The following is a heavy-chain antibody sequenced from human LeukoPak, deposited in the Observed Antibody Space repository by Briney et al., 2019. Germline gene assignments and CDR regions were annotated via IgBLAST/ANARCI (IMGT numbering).Heavy chain of an antibody. CDR3: ARDSYYDSSGYYHNWFDP. V-gene: IGHV3-21*01. CDR1: GFTFSSYS. J-gene: IGHJ5*02. D-gene: IGHD3-22*01. Sequence: GGSLRLSRAASGFTFSSYSMNWVRQAPGKGLGWVSSISSSSSYIYYADSVKGRFTIPRDNAKNSLYLQMNSLRAEDTAVYYCARDSYYDSSGYYHNWFDPWGQGTLVTVSS. CDR2: ISSSSSYI.